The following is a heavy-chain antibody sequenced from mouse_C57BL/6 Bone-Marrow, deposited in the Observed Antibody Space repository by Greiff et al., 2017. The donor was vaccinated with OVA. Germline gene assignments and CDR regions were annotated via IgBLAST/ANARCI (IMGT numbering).Heavy chain of an antibody. J-gene: IGHJ2*01. D-gene: IGHD2-3*01. CDR3: AREDEGYYNY. Sequence: QVQLQQSDAELVKPGASVKISCKVSGYTFTDHTIHWMKQRPEQGLAWIGYIYPRDGSTKYNEKFKGKATLTADKFSSTAYMQLNSVTCEDSAVYFCAREDEGYYNYWGQGTTLTVSS. CDR2: IYPRDGST. CDR1: GYTFTDHT. V-gene: IGHV1-78*01.